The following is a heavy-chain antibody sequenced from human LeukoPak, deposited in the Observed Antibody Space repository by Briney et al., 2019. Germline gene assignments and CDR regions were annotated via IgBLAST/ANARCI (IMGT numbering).Heavy chain of an antibody. V-gene: IGHV1-2*02. CDR2: IDPNSGGT. CDR1: GYTFTDYF. Sequence: ASVKVSCKASGYTFTDYFMHWVRQAPGQGLEWMGWIDPNSGGTKYAQNFQGRVTLTSDTSISTAYMELTRLTSDDMAVYYYARDADRGYHYHDYFGPWGQGTLVTVSS. D-gene: IGHD4-11*01. J-gene: IGHJ5*02. CDR3: ARDADRGYHYHDYFGP.